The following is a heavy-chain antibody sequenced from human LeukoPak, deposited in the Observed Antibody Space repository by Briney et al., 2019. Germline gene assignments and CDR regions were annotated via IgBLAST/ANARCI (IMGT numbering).Heavy chain of an antibody. Sequence: GASVKVSCKPSGYTFTGYYLHWVRQAPGQGLEWMGRINPSTGGTNYAQKFQGRVTMTRDTSISTAYMELSRLRSDHTAVYYRAPCRGGVWEFAYWGQGTLVTVPS. D-gene: IGHD2-15*01. J-gene: IGHJ4*02. CDR2: INPSTGGT. V-gene: IGHV1-2*06. CDR3: APCRGGVWEFAY. CDR1: GYTFTGYY.